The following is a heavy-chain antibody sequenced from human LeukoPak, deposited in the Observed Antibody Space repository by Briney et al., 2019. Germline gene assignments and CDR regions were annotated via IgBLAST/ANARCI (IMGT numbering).Heavy chain of an antibody. J-gene: IGHJ3*02. Sequence: PSETQSLTCTVSGYSISSGYYWGWIRQPPGKGLEWIGSIYHSGSTYYNPSLKSRVTIPVDTSKNQFSLKLSSVTAADTAVYYCARWKFEAFDIWGQGTMVTVSS. CDR3: ARWKFEAFDI. V-gene: IGHV4-38-2*02. D-gene: IGHD1-1*01. CDR2: IYHSGST. CDR1: GYSISSGYY.